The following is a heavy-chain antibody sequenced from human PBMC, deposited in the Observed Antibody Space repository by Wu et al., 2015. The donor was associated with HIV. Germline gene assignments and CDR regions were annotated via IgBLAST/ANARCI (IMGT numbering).Heavy chain of an antibody. V-gene: IGHV1-46*02. CDR1: GISFNHYA. CDR2: IHPSVGSP. Sequence: QVQLVQSGAEVKKPGSSVKVSCKASGISFNHYALSWVRQAPGQGLEWMGIIHPSVGSPMYAQKFQGRVTMTRDTSTGTVYLELSTLRSEDSALYYCARSYCSGDCYADYWGQGTLVTVSS. D-gene: IGHD2-21*02. CDR3: ARSYCSGDCYADY. J-gene: IGHJ4*02.